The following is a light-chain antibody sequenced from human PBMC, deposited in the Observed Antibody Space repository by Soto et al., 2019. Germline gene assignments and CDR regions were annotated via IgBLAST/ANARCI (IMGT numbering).Light chain of an antibody. J-gene: IGKJ5*01. CDR3: QQANSFQIT. V-gene: IGKV1-12*01. Sequence: DIQMTPSPSSVSASVGDRVTITCRARQGISSWVAWYQKKPGKAPNLLIYAASSLQIGVPSRFSGSESGKDFTLTISSLQPEDCAIYFCQQANSFQITFGQGTRLEIK. CDR2: AAS. CDR1: QGISSW.